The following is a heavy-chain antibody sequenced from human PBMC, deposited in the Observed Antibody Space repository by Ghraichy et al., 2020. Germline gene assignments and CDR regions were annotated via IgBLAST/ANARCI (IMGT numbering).Heavy chain of an antibody. CDR1: GGSVSSSGYY. CDR2: IYNTGST. CDR3: TRDTIGDGDPIDY. Sequence: SETLSLTCTVSGGSVSSSGYYWSWIRQPPGEGLEWIGYIYNTGSTNYNPSLESRVTISVDTSKNQFSLKLSSVTAADTAVYYCTRDTIGDGDPIDYWGQGTLVTVSS. V-gene: IGHV4-61*08. D-gene: IGHD4-17*01. J-gene: IGHJ4*02.